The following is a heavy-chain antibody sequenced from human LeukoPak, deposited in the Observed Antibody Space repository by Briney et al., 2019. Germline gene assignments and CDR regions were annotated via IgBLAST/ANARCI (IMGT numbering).Heavy chain of an antibody. CDR3: ARDTILGDCSGGSCETST. J-gene: IGHJ5*02. CDR1: GFTFGSYS. V-gene: IGHV3-21*01. D-gene: IGHD2-15*01. CDR2: ISRSSSYI. Sequence: GGSLRLSCAAAGFTFGSYSMKWVRQAPGKGLEWVSSISRSSSYIYYADSVKGRFTISRDNAKNSLYLQMNSLRAEDTAVYYCARDTILGDCSGGSCETSTWGQGTLVTVSS.